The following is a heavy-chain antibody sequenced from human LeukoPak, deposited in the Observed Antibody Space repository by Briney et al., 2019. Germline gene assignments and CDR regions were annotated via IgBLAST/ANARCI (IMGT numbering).Heavy chain of an antibody. CDR3: STLTYYYDSSGYYYFDY. J-gene: IGHJ4*02. D-gene: IGHD3-22*01. CDR1: GGSFSGYY. V-gene: IGHV4-39*01. CDR2: IYYSGST. Sequence: SETLSLTCAVYGGSFSGYYWGWIRQPPGKGLEWIGSIYYSGSTYYNPSLKSRVTISVDTSKNQFSLKLSSVTAADTALYYCSTLTYYYDSSGYYYFDYWGQGTLVTVSS.